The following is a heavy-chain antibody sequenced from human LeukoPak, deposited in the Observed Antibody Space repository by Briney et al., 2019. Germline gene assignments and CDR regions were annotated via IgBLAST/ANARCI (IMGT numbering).Heavy chain of an antibody. CDR2: IKPDGIDK. V-gene: IGHV3-7*01. J-gene: IGHJ3*02. Sequence: GGSLRLSCVGSGFTFRSHWVNWVRQSPGKGLEWVADIKPDGIDKYYVDSARGRFTVSRDNAKNSAFLQMNSLRAEDTAIYYCATISAQTFDIWGQGTLVSVSS. D-gene: IGHD5-24*01. CDR3: ATISAQTFDI. CDR1: GFTFRSHW.